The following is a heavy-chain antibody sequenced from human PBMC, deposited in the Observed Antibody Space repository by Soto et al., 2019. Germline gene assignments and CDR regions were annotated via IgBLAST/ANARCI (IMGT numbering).Heavy chain of an antibody. V-gene: IGHV4-31*03. CDR1: GVSISSGGYY. J-gene: IGHJ4*02. CDR2: IYHSGRT. Sequence: PSETLSLTCTVSGVSISSGGYYWGWIRQHPGKGLEWIGNIYHSGRTYYNPSLKSRVIMSVDTSKNHFSLNLNSVTAADTAMYFCASGIGGDSEYYSEYWGQGILVIVCS. D-gene: IGHD4-17*01. CDR3: ASGIGGDSEYYSEY.